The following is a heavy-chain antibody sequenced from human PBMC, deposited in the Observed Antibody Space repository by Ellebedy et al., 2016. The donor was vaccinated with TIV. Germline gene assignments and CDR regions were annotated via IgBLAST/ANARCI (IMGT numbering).Heavy chain of an antibody. D-gene: IGHD4-17*01. V-gene: IGHV3-30*03. CDR1: GFTFSRFG. CDR3: ARVHRDGDYLDDAFDI. J-gene: IGHJ3*02. CDR2: MSFGGRDQ. Sequence: GESLKISCAASGFTFSRFGVHWVRQAPGEGLEWVAVMSFGGRDQFYANSVKGRFTISRDNSNSTLYLQMNSLRVDDTAVYYCARVHRDGDYLDDAFDIWGQGTMVTVSS.